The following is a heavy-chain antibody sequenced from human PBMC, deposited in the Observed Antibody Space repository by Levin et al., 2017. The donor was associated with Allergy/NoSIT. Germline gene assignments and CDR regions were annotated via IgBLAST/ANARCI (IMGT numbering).Heavy chain of an antibody. V-gene: IGHV1-69*13. CDR3: ATINTAMVTALVY. D-gene: IGHD5-18*01. CDR2: IVPMFGMT. J-gene: IGHJ4*02. Sequence: AASVKVSCKASGGTFNSLAITWVRQVPGQGLEWMGGIVPMFGMTAYAQKFQGRLTITADASTSTAYMELSGLRSEDTALYYCATINTAMVTALVYWGQGTLVTVSS. CDR1: GGTFNSLA.